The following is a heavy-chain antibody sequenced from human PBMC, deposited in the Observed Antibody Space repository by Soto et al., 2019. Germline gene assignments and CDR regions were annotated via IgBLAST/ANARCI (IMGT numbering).Heavy chain of an antibody. V-gene: IGHV3-7*01. CDR3: ARIYCSTTSCYYDY. CDR2: INQGGSQK. Sequence: HPGGSLRLSCAASRFTFSSYWMSWVRQAPGKGLEWVANINQGGSQKYYVDSVKGRFTISRDNAKNSLYLQMNSLRAEDTAVYYCARIYCSTTSCYYDYWGQGTLVTVSS. D-gene: IGHD2-2*01. CDR1: RFTFSSYW. J-gene: IGHJ4*02.